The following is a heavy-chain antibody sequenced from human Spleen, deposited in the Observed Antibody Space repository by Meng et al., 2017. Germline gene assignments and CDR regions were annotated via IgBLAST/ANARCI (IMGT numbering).Heavy chain of an antibody. Sequence: QGQLLQSWAWGMNPGASVKVSCKALGCFFSNYVVGWLRQAPGQGLEWMGGINAVFGTTNYAQKFQDIVTITSDESTSTVYMELTRLTSEDTAVYFCARKAGNCISTTCYSLDYWGQGTLVTVSS. CDR2: INAVFGTT. J-gene: IGHJ4*02. V-gene: IGHV1-69*05. CDR3: ARKAGNCISTTCYSLDY. CDR1: GCFFSNYV. D-gene: IGHD2-2*01.